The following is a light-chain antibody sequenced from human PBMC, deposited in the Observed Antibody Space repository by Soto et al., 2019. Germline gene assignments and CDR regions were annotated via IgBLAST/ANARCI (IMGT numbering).Light chain of an antibody. CDR1: SSDVGAYNY. CDR3: GSYTSSSPLG. Sequence: QSVLTQPASVSGSPGQSVTISCTGTSSDVGAYNYVSWYQQHPGKVPKLMIYDVTNRPSGVSDRFSGSKSGNTASLTISGLQAEDEAEYYCGSYTSSSPLGFGTGTKVTDL. V-gene: IGLV2-14*01. CDR2: DVT. J-gene: IGLJ1*01.